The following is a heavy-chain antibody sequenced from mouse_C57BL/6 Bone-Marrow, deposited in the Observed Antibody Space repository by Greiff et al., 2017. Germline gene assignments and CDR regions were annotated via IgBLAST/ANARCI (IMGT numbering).Heavy chain of an antibody. Sequence: QVQLQQPGAELVMPGASVKLSCKASGYTFTSYWLHWVKQRPGQGLEWIGEIDPSDSYTNYNQKFKGKSTLTVDKSSSTAYMQLSSLTSEDSAVYYCGRLHRYGWFAYWGQGTLVTVSA. J-gene: IGHJ3*01. CDR2: IDPSDSYT. CDR3: GRLHRYGWFAY. V-gene: IGHV1-69*01. CDR1: GYTFTSYW. D-gene: IGHD2-12*01.